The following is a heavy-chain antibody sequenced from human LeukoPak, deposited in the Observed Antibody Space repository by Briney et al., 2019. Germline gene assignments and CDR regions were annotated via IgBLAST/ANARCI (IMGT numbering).Heavy chain of an antibody. V-gene: IGHV4-34*01. D-gene: IGHD3-10*01. CDR3: ARGLRRGSGKKAYYYYGMDV. J-gene: IGHJ6*04. CDR1: GGFFSGYY. CDR2: INHSGST. Sequence: SETLSLTCAVYGGFFSGYYWSWIRQPPGKGLEWIGEINHSGSTNYNPSLKSRVTISVDTSKNQFSLKLSSVTAADTAVYYCARGLRRGSGKKAYYYYGMDVWGKGTTVTVSS.